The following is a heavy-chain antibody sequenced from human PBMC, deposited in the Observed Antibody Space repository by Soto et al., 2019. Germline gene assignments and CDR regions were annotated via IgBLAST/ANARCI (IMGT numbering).Heavy chain of an antibody. V-gene: IGHV4-4*07. D-gene: IGHD1-26*01. CDR1: GGSISSYY. J-gene: IGHJ5*02. Sequence: QVQLQESGPGLVKPSETLSLTCTVSGGSISSYYWSWIRQPAGKGLEWIGRIYTSGSTNYNPSLKSRDTMSVDTSKNQFSLKLSSVTAADTAVYYCARDTGFGFTTTEGVGFDPWGQGTLVTVSS. CDR3: ARDTGFGFTTTEGVGFDP. CDR2: IYTSGST.